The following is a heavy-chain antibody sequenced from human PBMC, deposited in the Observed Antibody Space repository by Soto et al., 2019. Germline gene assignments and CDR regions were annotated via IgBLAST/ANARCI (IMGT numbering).Heavy chain of an antibody. V-gene: IGHV4-4*02. Sequence: VQLQESGPGLVKPSETLSLTCTVSSDSIAGENWWSWVRQPPGLGLEWIGEVFHTGGTNYNPSLKRRVTMEVDKSKNQFSLKLISATAADTAVYYCARVFSSGSGWMYYFDFWGQGTLVSVSS. CDR1: SDSIAGENW. D-gene: IGHD6-19*01. CDR3: ARVFSSGSGWMYYFDF. CDR2: VFHTGGT. J-gene: IGHJ4*02.